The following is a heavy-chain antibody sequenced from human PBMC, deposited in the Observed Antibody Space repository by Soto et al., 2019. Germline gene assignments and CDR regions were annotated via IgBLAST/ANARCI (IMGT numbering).Heavy chain of an antibody. Sequence: SETLSLTCTVSGGSISSYYWSWIRQPPGKGLEWIGYIYYSGSTNYNPSLKSRVTISVDTSKNQFSLKLSSVTAADTAVYYCARLNVVVVAASPQEYYYYYMDVWGKGTTVTFSS. J-gene: IGHJ6*03. CDR1: GGSISSYY. V-gene: IGHV4-59*08. D-gene: IGHD2-15*01. CDR2: IYYSGST. CDR3: ARLNVVVVAASPQEYYYYYMDV.